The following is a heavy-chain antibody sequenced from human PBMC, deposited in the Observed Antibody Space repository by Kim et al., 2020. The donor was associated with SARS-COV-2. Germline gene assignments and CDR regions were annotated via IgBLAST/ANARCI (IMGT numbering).Heavy chain of an antibody. Sequence: SETLSLTCTVSGGSISSYYWSWIRQPPGKGLEWIGYIYYSGSTNYNPSLKSRVTISVDTSKNQFSLKLSSVTAADTAVYYCARELSEYSSSFGAFDIWGQGTMVTVSS. CDR2: IYYSGST. J-gene: IGHJ3*02. V-gene: IGHV4-59*01. D-gene: IGHD6-13*01. CDR1: GGSISSYY. CDR3: ARELSEYSSSFGAFDI.